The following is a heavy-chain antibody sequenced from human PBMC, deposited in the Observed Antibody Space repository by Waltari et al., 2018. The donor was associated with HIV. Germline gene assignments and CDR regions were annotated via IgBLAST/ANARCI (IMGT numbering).Heavy chain of an antibody. CDR3: AKDVVDSSGYYPHYFDY. Sequence: EVQLLESGGGLVQPGGSLRPSCAASGFTFSSYAMSWVRQAPGKGLEWVSAISGRGGSTYNADSVKGRCTISRDNSKNTLYLQMNSLRAEDTAVYYCAKDVVDSSGYYPHYFDYWGQGTLVTVSS. J-gene: IGHJ4*02. V-gene: IGHV3-23*01. CDR2: ISGRGGST. D-gene: IGHD3-22*01. CDR1: GFTFSSYA.